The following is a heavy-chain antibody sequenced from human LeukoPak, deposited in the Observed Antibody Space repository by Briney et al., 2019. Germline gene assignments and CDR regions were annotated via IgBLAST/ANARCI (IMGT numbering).Heavy chain of an antibody. CDR3: AKDGGNYEFDY. CDR1: GFTFSSYV. Sequence: GGSLRLSCAASGFTFSSYVMHWVRQAPGKGLEWVAFIPYDGSKNSYTDSVKGRSTISRDNSRNTLYLQMNTLRAEDTAVYYCAKDGGNYEFDYWGQGTLVTVSA. J-gene: IGHJ4*02. V-gene: IGHV3-30*02. D-gene: IGHD4-11*01. CDR2: IPYDGSKN.